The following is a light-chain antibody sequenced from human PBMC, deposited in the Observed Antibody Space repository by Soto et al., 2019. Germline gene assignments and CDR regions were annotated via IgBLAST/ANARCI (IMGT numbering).Light chain of an antibody. Sequence: PECRSRRSPKPSQSVTTYLAWYQQKPGQAPRLLIYDASKRATGIPARFSGGGSGTDFTLTFGSGVPKDFEAYYCQQRGSWPPLSFGGGTQVDI. CDR2: DAS. CDR1: QSVTTY. CDR3: QQRGSWPPLS. V-gene: IGKV3-11*01. J-gene: IGKJ4*01.